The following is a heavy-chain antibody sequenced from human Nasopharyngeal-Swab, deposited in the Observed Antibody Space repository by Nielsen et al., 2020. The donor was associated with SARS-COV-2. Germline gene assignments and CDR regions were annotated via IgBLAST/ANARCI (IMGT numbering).Heavy chain of an antibody. CDR3: VKHQGSSSDQ. CDR1: GVIFSDYW. Sequence: GESLKISCVVSGVIFSDYWMHWVRQAPGKGLVWVSRVNEDDSRTDYADSVRGRFTISRDNAKNTLYLQMNSLRVEDTAVYYCVKHQGSSSDQWGQGTLVTVSS. V-gene: IGHV3-74*01. CDR2: VNEDDSRT. J-gene: IGHJ4*02.